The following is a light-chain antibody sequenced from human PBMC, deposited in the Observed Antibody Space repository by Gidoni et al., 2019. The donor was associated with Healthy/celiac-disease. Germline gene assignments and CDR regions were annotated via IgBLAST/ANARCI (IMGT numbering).Light chain of an antibody. V-gene: IGKV1-39*01. CDR3: QQSYSTPFT. J-gene: IGKJ3*01. Sequence: DIQMTQSPSSLSASVGDRVTITCRASQSISSYVNWYQQKPGKAPKLLIYAASSLQSGVPSRFSGSGSGTDFTLTISSLQPEDFATYYCQQSYSTPFTFGPGTKVEIK. CDR1: QSISSY. CDR2: AAS.